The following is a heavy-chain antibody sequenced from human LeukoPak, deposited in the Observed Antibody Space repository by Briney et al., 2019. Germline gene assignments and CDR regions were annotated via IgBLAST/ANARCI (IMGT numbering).Heavy chain of an antibody. D-gene: IGHD3-22*01. CDR1: GFTFSSYT. Sequence: GGSLRLSCAASGFTFSSYTMNWVRQAPGKGLEWVSSISSSSRYIYYADSLKGRFTISRDNAKNSLYLQMNSLRAEDTAVYYCAKGSLHLRYYYDSSGYYHYWGQGTLVTVSS. V-gene: IGHV3-21*04. CDR2: ISSSSRYI. J-gene: IGHJ4*02. CDR3: AKGSLHLRYYYDSSGYYHY.